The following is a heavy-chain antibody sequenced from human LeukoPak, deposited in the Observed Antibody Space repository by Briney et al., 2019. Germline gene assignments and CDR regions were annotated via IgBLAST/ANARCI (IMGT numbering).Heavy chain of an antibody. CDR1: GGSFSGYY. D-gene: IGHD5-24*01. Sequence: SETLSLTCAVYGGSFSGYYWSWIRQPPGQGREWIGEINHSGSTNYNPSLKSRVTISVDTSKNQFSLKLSSVTAADTAVYYCARGARGGVDGFGYWGQGTLVTVSS. J-gene: IGHJ4*02. CDR2: INHSGST. V-gene: IGHV4-34*01. CDR3: ARGARGGVDGFGY.